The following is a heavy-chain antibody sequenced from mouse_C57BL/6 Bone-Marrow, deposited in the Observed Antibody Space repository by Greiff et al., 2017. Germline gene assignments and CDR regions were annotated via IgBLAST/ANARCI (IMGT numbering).Heavy chain of an antibody. Sequence: QVQLQPPGAELVKPGASVKLSCKASGYTFTSYWMQWVKQRPGQGLEWIGEIDPSDSYTNYNQKFKGKATLTVDTSSSTAYLQLSSLTSEDSAVYYCAREDGNYGGFAYWGQGTLVTVSA. D-gene: IGHD2-1*01. CDR1: GYTFTSYW. V-gene: IGHV1-50*01. CDR3: AREDGNYGGFAY. J-gene: IGHJ3*01. CDR2: IDPSDSYT.